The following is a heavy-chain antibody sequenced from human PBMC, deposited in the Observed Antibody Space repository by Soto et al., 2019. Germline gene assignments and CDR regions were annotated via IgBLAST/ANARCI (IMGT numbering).Heavy chain of an antibody. J-gene: IGHJ4*02. CDR3: ARIGEMTTVTTSPFRSSEIYYFDY. D-gene: IGHD4-17*01. CDR2: IFSNDEK. CDR1: GFSLSNARMG. Sequence: QVTLKESGPVLVKPTETLTLTCTVSGFSLSNARMGVSWIRQPPGKALEWLAHIFSNDEKSYSTSLKSRLTISKDTSKSQVVLTMTNMDPVDTATYYCARIGEMTTVTTSPFRSSEIYYFDYWGQGTLVTVSS. V-gene: IGHV2-26*01.